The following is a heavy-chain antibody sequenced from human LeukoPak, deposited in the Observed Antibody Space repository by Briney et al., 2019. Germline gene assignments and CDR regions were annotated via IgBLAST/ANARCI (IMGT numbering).Heavy chain of an antibody. V-gene: IGHV3-7*05. Sequence: PRGSLRLSCAASVSTLSTHWRSWFRQSPGKGLEWVASLEQDGGGKYYVDSVKGRFTISRDSAKNSVYLQMNSLRPEDTAVYYCARETRGAVGSYWGQGTLVTVSS. J-gene: IGHJ4*02. CDR1: VSTLSTHW. D-gene: IGHD6-19*01. CDR3: ARETRGAVGSY. CDR2: LEQDGGGK.